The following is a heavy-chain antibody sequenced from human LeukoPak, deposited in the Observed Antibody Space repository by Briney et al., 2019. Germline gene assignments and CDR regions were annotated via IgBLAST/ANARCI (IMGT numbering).Heavy chain of an antibody. Sequence: GSLRLSYAASGFTFGTYAMIWVRQAPGKGLEWVSVISGSGGSTNYADSVKGRFIISRDNSRNTLFLQMNSLRAEDTAVYYCAKHHYSSSRDYFDYWGQGTLVTVSS. CDR3: AKHHYSSSRDYFDY. CDR2: ISGSGGST. V-gene: IGHV3-23*01. J-gene: IGHJ4*02. D-gene: IGHD6-13*01. CDR1: GFTFGTYA.